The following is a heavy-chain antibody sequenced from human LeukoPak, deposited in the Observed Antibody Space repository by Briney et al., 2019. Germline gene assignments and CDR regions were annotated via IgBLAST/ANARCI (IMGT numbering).Heavy chain of an antibody. CDR1: GYTFTGYY. V-gene: IGHV1-2*02. Sequence: GASVKVSCKASGYTFTGYYMHWVRQAPGQGLEWMGWINPNSGGTNYAQKFQGRVTMTRDTSISTAYMELSRLRSDDTAVYYCAREVVPAATYMDVWGKGTTVTISS. CDR3: AREVVPAATYMDV. J-gene: IGHJ6*03. D-gene: IGHD2-2*01. CDR2: INPNSGGT.